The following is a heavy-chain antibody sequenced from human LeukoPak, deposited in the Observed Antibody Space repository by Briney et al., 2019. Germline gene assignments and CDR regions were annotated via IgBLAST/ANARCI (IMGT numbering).Heavy chain of an antibody. CDR2: ISSSGSTI. J-gene: IGHJ2*01. D-gene: IGHD3-3*01. Sequence: GGSLRLSCASSGFTFSSYEMNWVRQAPGKGLKWVSYISSSGSTIYYAESVKGRFTISRDNAKNSLYLQMNSLTAEDTAVYYCAREACLEWLLLPGCFDLWGRGTLVTLSS. CDR3: AREACLEWLLLPGCFDL. V-gene: IGHV3-48*03. CDR1: GFTFSSYE.